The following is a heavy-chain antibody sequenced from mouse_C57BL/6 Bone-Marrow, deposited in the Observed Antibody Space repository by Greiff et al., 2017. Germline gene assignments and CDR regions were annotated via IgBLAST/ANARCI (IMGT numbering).Heavy chain of an antibody. D-gene: IGHD1-1*01. CDR2: IYPRSGNT. Sequence: VQVVESGAELARPGASVKLSCKASGYTFTSYGISWVKQRTGQGLEWIGEIYPRSGNTYYNEKFKGKATLTADKSSSTAYMELRSLTSEDSAVYFCARNYGSSHWYFDVWGTGTTVTVSS. J-gene: IGHJ1*03. CDR1: GYTFTSYG. V-gene: IGHV1-81*01. CDR3: ARNYGSSHWYFDV.